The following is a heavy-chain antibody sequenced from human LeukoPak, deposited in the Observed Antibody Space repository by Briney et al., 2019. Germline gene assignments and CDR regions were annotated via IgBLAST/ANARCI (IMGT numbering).Heavy chain of an antibody. V-gene: IGHV3-23*01. Sequence: GGSLRLSCAASGFTLSSYAMSWVRQAPGKGLEWVSAISGSGGSTYYADSVKGRFTISRDNSKNTLYLQMNSLRAEDTAVYYCAKDIGDYYDSSGYYFDYWGQGTLVTVSS. J-gene: IGHJ4*02. CDR1: GFTLSSYA. CDR3: AKDIGDYYDSSGYYFDY. D-gene: IGHD3-22*01. CDR2: ISGSGGST.